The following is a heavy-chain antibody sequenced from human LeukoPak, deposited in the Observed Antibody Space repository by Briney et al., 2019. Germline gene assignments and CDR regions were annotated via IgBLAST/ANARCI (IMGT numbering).Heavy chain of an antibody. V-gene: IGHV3-23*01. CDR2: ISGSGGST. CDR1: GFTFSSYA. D-gene: IGHD5-12*01. Sequence: GGSLRLSCAASGFTFSSYAMSWVRQAPGKGLEWVSAISGSGGSTYYADSVKGQFTISRDNSKNTLYLQMSSLRAEDTAVYYCAKVGVRGYSGYVDYWGQGTLVTVSS. CDR3: AKVGVRGYSGYVDY. J-gene: IGHJ4*02.